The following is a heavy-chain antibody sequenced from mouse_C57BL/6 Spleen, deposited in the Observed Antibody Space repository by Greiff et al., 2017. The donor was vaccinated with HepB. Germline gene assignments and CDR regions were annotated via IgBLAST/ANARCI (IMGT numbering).Heavy chain of an antibody. CDR3: ARSHYAMDY. CDR2: IYPSDSET. J-gene: IGHJ4*01. V-gene: IGHV1-61*01. CDR1: GYTFTSYW. Sequence: QVQLQQPGAELVRPGSSVKLSCKASGYTFTSYWMDWVKQRPGQGLEWIGNIYPSDSETHYNQKFKDKATLTVDKSSSTAYMQLSSLTSEDSAVEYGARSHYAMDYWGQGTSVTVSS.